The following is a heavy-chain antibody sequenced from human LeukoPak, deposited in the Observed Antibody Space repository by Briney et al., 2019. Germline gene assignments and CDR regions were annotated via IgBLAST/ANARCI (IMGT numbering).Heavy chain of an antibody. CDR2: ISSSSSYI. J-gene: IGHJ3*02. CDR1: GFTFSSYS. V-gene: IGHV3-21*01. D-gene: IGHD6-6*01. CDR3: ARVSSSKAFDI. Sequence: GGSLRLSCAASGFTFSSYSMNWVRQAPGKGLEWVSSISSSSSYIYYADSVKGRSTISRDNAKNSLYLQMNSLRAEDTAVYYCARVSSSKAFDIWGQGTMVTVSS.